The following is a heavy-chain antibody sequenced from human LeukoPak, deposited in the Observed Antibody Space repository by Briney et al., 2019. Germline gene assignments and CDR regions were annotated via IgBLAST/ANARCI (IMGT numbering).Heavy chain of an antibody. D-gene: IGHD3-10*01. CDR3: AGRPYYYGSGSYYIDY. J-gene: IGHJ4*02. CDR2: INHSGST. Sequence: SETLSLTCAVCGGSFSGYYWSWIRQPPGKGLEWIGEINHSGSTNYNPSLKSRVTISVDTSKNQFSLKLSSVTAADTAVYYCAGRPYYYGSGSYYIDYWGQGTLVTVSS. V-gene: IGHV4-34*01. CDR1: GGSFSGYY.